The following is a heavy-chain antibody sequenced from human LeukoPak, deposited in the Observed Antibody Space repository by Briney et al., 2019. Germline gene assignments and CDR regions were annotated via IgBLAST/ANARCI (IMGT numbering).Heavy chain of an antibody. CDR3: AKDSSGYSSDYYFDY. CDR1: GFTFSSYG. J-gene: IGHJ4*02. V-gene: IGHV3-30*18. Sequence: GRSLRLSCAASGFTFSSYGMHWVRQAPGRGLEWVAVISDDGSDKHYADSVKGRFAISRDNAKNTLYLQMNSLRAEDTAVYYCAKDSSGYSSDYYFDYWGQGTLVTVSS. CDR2: ISDDGSDK. D-gene: IGHD5-18*01.